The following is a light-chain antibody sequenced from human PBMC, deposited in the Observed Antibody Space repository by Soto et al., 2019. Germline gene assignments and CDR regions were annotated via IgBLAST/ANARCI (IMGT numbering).Light chain of an antibody. J-gene: IGKJ2*01. CDR3: MQALQTPYT. CDR2: LRS. Sequence: DIVMTQSPLSLPVTPGEPASISCRSSQSLVHSNGYNYLDWYVQKPGQSPQFLIYLRSNRASGVTDRFTGSGSGTDFTLKIIRVEAEVVGVYYCMQALQTPYTFGQGTKLEI. V-gene: IGKV2-28*01. CDR1: QSLVHSNGYNY.